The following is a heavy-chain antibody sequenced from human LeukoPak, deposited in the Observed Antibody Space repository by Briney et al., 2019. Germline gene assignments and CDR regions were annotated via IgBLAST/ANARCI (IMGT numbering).Heavy chain of an antibody. J-gene: IGHJ4*02. D-gene: IGHD6-13*01. Sequence: GGSLRLSCAASGFTFDDYTMQWVRRAPRRGREWGSLIRWDGCSTYYADSVEGRFTNYRDNSKNSLYLQMSSLRTEDTALYYCAKDMGIAAAGTYLDYWGQGTLVTVSS. CDR3: AKDMGIAAAGTYLDY. CDR2: IRWDGCST. CDR1: GFTFDDYT. V-gene: IGHV3-43*01.